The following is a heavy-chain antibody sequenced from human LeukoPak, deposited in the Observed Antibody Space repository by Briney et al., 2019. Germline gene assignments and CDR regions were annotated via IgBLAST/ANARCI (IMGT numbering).Heavy chain of an antibody. CDR1: GYTFTGYY. J-gene: IGHJ4*02. CDR3: ARLYSNRNIDY. CDR2: INPNSGGT. V-gene: IGHV1-2*02. Sequence: ASVKVSCKASGYTFTGYYMHWVRQAPGQGLEWMGWINPNSGGTNYAQEFQGRVTMTRDTSISTAYMELSRLRSDDTAVYYCARLYSNRNIDYWGQGTLVTVSS. D-gene: IGHD6-13*01.